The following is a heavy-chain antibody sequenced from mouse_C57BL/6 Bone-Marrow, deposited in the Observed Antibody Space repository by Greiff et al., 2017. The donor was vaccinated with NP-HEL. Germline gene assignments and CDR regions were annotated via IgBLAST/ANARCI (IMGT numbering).Heavy chain of an antibody. J-gene: IGHJ2*01. V-gene: IGHV5-4*01. D-gene: IGHD4-1*01. CDR2: ISDGGSYT. CDR1: GFTFSSYA. CDR3: ASPGTDFDY. Sequence: EVQVVESGGGLVKPGGSLKLSCAASGFTFSSYAMSWVRQTPEKRLEWVATISDGGSYTYYPDNVKGRFTISRDNAKNNLYLQMSHLKSEDTAMYYCASPGTDFDYWGQGTTLTVSS.